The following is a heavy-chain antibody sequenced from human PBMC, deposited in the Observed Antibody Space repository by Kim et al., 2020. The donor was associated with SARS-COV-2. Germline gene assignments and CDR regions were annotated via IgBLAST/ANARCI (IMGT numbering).Heavy chain of an antibody. J-gene: IGHJ4*02. CDR3: ARDKRQVDFDY. Sequence: DPTYAQGFTGRFVFSWDTSVSTAYLEISSLKAEDTAMYYCARDKRQVDFDYWGQGTLVTVSS. CDR2: DP. D-gene: IGHD2-15*01. V-gene: IGHV7-4-1*02.